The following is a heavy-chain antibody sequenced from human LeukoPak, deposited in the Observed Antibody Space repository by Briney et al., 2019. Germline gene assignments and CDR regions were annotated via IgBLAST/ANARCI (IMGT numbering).Heavy chain of an antibody. Sequence: GGSLRLSCAASGFTFSSYAMHWVRQAPGKGLEWVAVISYDGSNNYYADSVKGRFTISRDNSKNTLYLQMNSLRAEDTAVYYSAVIVVVPAAIWFDYWGQGTLVTVSS. V-gene: IGHV3-30-3*01. CDR1: GFTFSSYA. D-gene: IGHD2-2*02. CDR2: ISYDGSNN. J-gene: IGHJ4*02. CDR3: AVIVVVPAAIWFDY.